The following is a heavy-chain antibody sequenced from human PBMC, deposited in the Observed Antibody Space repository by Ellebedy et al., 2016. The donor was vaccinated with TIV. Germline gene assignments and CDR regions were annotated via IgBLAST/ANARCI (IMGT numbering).Heavy chain of an antibody. D-gene: IGHD1-26*01. CDR2: IRSRAYGGTT. CDR3: GGHPQAYSGDYY. Sequence: GGSLRLXCTASRFTFGDYAMSWFRQAPGKGLEWVGFIRSRAYGGTTEYAASVKGRFTISRDDSNSIAYLQMNSLKPEDTAVYYCGGHPQAYSGDYYWGQGTQVTVSS. CDR1: RFTFGDYA. V-gene: IGHV3-49*03. J-gene: IGHJ4*02.